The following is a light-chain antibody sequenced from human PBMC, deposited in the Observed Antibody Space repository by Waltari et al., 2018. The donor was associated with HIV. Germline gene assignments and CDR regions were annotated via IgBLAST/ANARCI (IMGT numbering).Light chain of an antibody. CDR2: EVT. CDR1: SNDVGASDY. V-gene: IGLV2-8*01. J-gene: IGLJ2*01. Sequence: QSALTPPPSASGSPGQSVTISCTGTSNDVGASDYVSWYQQHPGRAPKLLIYEVTKRPSGVPDRFSGSKSGNTASLTVSGLQAEDDGHYYCTSYVDNYVVFFGGGTKLTVL. CDR3: TSYVDNYVVF.